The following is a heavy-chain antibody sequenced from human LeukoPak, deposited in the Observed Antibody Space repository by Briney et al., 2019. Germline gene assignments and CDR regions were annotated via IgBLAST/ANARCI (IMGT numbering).Heavy chain of an antibody. D-gene: IGHD2-2*01. CDR1: GFTFSSYS. J-gene: IGHJ4*02. CDR2: ISSSSSYI. V-gene: IGHV3-21*04. Sequence: GGSLRLSCAASGFTFSSYSMNWVRQAPGKGLEWVSSISSSSSYIYYADSVKGRFTISRDNSKNSLYLQMNSLTAEDTAVYYCVKLSDQLPPGYFDYWGQGTLVTVSS. CDR3: VKLSDQLPPGYFDY.